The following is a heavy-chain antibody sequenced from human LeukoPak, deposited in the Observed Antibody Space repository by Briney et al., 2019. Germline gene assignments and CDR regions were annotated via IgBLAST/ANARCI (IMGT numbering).Heavy chain of an antibody. D-gene: IGHD6-13*01. CDR1: GGSISRHY. J-gene: IGHJ4*02. CDR2: THFSGST. V-gene: IGHV4-59*11. CDR3: ARAKAAGSYDF. Sequence: SETLSLTCSVSGGSISRHYWTWIRQPPGKGLEWIGYTHFSGSTNYNPSPKSRATTSLDRAKNQISLTLTSVTAADTAVYFCARAKAAGSYDFWGQGTLVTVSS.